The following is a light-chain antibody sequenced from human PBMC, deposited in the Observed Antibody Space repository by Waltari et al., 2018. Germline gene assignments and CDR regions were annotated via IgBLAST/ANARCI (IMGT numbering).Light chain of an antibody. CDR1: QSVSIN. Sequence: EIVLTQFPASLSVSPGERATLSCRASQSVSINLARYQQKPGQSPRLLISRASSRATGVPARFSGGGSETDFSLTISSLQSEDFAVYYCQQYETWPLNTFGQGTILEIK. J-gene: IGKJ2*01. CDR2: RAS. V-gene: IGKV3-15*01. CDR3: QQYETWPLNT.